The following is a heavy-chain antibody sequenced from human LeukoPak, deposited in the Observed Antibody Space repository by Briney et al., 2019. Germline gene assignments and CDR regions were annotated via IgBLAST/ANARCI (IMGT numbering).Heavy chain of an antibody. CDR3: ARARSSYGYGDAFDI. J-gene: IGHJ3*02. CDR2: VSYDVGKK. V-gene: IGHV3-30*03. CDR1: GFTFSSYG. Sequence: PGGSLRLSCAASGFTFSSYGMHWVRQAPGKGLEWVAVVSYDVGKKYYADSVKGRFTISRDNSKNTLYLQMNSLRAEDTAVYYCARARSSYGYGDAFDIWGQGTMVTVSS. D-gene: IGHD5-18*01.